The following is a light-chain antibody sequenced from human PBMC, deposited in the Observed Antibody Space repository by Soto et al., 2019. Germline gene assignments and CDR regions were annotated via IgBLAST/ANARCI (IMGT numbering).Light chain of an antibody. Sequence: EIVLTQSPATLSVSPRERATLSCRASQSVGSNLAWYQQKPGQAPRLLIYTASTRAPGVPARFSGSGAGTEFILTISSLQAEDFAVYYCQQYNNWPQCTFGQGNKVEIK. CDR3: QQYNNWPQCT. CDR1: QSVGSN. CDR2: TAS. J-gene: IGKJ1*01. V-gene: IGKV3-15*01.